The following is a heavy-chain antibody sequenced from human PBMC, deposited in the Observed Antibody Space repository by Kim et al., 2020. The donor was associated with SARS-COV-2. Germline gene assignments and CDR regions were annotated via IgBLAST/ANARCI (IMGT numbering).Heavy chain of an antibody. CDR2: INWNSANI. CDR3: VKGFSSGWYALDY. V-gene: IGHV3-9*01. D-gene: IGHD6-19*01. J-gene: IGHJ4*02. CDR1: GFSFGDYA. Sequence: GGSLRLSCAASGFSFGDYAMHWVRQAPGKGLEWVSGINWNSANIGYGDSVKGRFTISRENAKHSVYLQMNSLRPDDTAFYYCVKGFSSGWYALDYWGQGTLVTVSS.